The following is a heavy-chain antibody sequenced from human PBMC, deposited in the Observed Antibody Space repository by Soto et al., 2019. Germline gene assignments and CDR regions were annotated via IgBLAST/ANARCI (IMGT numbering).Heavy chain of an antibody. CDR1: GGSISSYY. J-gene: IGHJ4*02. V-gene: IGHV4-59*01. Sequence: QVQLQESGPGLVKPSETLSLTCTVSGGSISSYYWSWIRQPPGKGLEWIGYIYYTGSTNYNPSLKTPVTISVDTSRNQFSLKLSSVTAADTAVYYCARAHSSAYYADYWGQGTLVTVSS. CDR3: ARAHSSAYYADY. CDR2: IYYTGST. D-gene: IGHD6-19*01.